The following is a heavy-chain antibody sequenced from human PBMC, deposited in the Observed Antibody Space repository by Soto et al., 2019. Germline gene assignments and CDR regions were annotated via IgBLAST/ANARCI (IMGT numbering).Heavy chain of an antibody. J-gene: IGHJ4*02. V-gene: IGHV3-30*10. D-gene: IGHD2-8*01. CDR3: ARDFPNYFFDY. CDR2: ISYDGSNK. Sequence: GGSLRLSCXASGFTFNDYDMHWVRQAPGKGLEWVSFISYDGSNKYYTDSVKGRFTISRDNSKNTLYLQMNSLRPEDTAVYSCARDFPNYFFDYWGQGALVTVSS. CDR1: GFTFNDYD.